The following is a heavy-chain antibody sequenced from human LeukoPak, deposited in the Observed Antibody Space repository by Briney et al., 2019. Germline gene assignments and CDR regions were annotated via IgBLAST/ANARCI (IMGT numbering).Heavy chain of an antibody. CDR2: ISTYNGKT. CDR1: GYTFTSYG. J-gene: IGHJ6*03. V-gene: IGHV1-18*01. Sequence: ASVKVSCKASGYTFTSYGICWVRQAPGQGLEWMGWISTYNGKTNYAQKIQGRVTMTTDTSTSTAYMELRSLRSDDTAVYYCARVVSSSSSWYLGGDYYYYYMDVWGKGTTVTVSS. CDR3: ARVVSSSSSWYLGGDYYYYYMDV. D-gene: IGHD6-13*01.